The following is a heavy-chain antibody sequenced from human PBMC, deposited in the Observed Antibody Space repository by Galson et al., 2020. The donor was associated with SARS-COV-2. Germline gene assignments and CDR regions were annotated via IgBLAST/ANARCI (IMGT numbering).Heavy chain of an antibody. D-gene: IGHD5-18*01. CDR3: ARDGTAMVTNGFDI. CDR2: INPTSGGT. V-gene: IGHV1-2*02. CDR1: GYTFTGYY. J-gene: IGHJ3*02. Sequence: ASVTVSCTASGYTFTGYYMHWVRQAPGQGLAWMGWINPTSGGTNYAQKFQGRVTMTRDTSISIAYMELSRLRSDDTAVYYCARDGTAMVTNGFDIWGQGTMVTVSS.